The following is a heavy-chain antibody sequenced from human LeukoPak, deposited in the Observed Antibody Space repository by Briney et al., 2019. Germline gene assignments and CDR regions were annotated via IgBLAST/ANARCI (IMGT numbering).Heavy chain of an antibody. CDR1: GYTFTGYY. V-gene: IGHV1-2*02. Sequence: ASVKVSCKASGYTFTGYYMHWVRQAPGQGLEWMGWINPNSGGAIYAQKFQGRVTMTRDTSISTAYMELSRLRSDDTAVYYCARSNPGYSSGWGHFDYWGQGILVTVSS. D-gene: IGHD6-19*01. CDR3: ARSNPGYSSGWGHFDY. J-gene: IGHJ4*02. CDR2: INPNSGGA.